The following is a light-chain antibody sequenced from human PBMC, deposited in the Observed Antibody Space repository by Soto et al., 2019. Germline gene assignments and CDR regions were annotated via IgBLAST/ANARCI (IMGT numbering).Light chain of an antibody. CDR2: SDN. CDR3: STWDDNLSTWL. V-gene: IGLV1-44*01. CDR1: NSNVGSNS. J-gene: IGLJ3*02. Sequence: QSVLTQPPSASGTPGQRVTISCSGSNSNVGSNSVNWYQQLPGLAPKLLLYSDNQRPSGVPDRFSGSKSGSSASLAISGLQSDDEADYHCSTWDDNLSTWLFGGGTKLTVL.